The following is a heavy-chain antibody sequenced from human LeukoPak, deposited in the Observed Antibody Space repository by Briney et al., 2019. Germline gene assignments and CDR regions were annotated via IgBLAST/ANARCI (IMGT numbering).Heavy chain of an antibody. Sequence: ASVKVSCKASGYTFTSYGISWVRQAPGQGLEWMGWISAYNGNTNYAQKLQGRVTMTIDTSTSTAYMELRSLRSDDTAVYYCAREITGTTSDAFDIWGQGTMVTVSS. J-gene: IGHJ3*02. CDR3: AREITGTTSDAFDI. CDR1: GYTFTSYG. D-gene: IGHD1-7*01. CDR2: ISAYNGNT. V-gene: IGHV1-18*01.